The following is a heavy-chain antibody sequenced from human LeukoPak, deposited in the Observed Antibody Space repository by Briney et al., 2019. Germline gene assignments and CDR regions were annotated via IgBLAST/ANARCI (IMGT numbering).Heavy chain of an antibody. CDR1: GGSVSSGSYY. Sequence: SETLSHTCTVSGGSVSSGSYYWSWIRQPPGKGLEWIGYIYYSGSTNYNPSLKSRVTISVDTSKNQFSLKLSSVTAADTAVYYCARDVGYGYFDYWGQGTLVTVSS. V-gene: IGHV4-61*01. J-gene: IGHJ4*02. CDR2: IYYSGST. CDR3: ARDVGYGYFDY. D-gene: IGHD3-10*01.